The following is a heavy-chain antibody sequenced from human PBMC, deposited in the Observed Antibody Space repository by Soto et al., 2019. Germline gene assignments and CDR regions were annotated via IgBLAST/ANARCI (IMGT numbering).Heavy chain of an antibody. V-gene: IGHV4-61*01. CDR2: IYYSGST. CDR1: GGSVSSGSYY. Sequence: SETLSLTCTVSGGSVSSGSYYWSWIRQPPGKGLEWIGYIYYSGSTNYNPSLKSRVTISVDTSKNQFSLKLSSVTAADTAVYYCARHEPWRQRRWFDPCGQGTLVTVYS. D-gene: IGHD3-3*01. CDR3: ARHEPWRQRRWFDP. J-gene: IGHJ5*02.